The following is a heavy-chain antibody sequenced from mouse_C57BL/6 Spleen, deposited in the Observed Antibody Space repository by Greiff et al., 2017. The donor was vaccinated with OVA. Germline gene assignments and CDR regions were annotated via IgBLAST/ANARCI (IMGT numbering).Heavy chain of an antibody. CDR2: ISDGGSYT. D-gene: IGHD1-1*01. J-gene: IGHJ2*01. V-gene: IGHV5-4*01. CDR1: GFTFSSYA. CDR3: ARDRDYGSSTGFDY. Sequence: DVKLVESGGGLVKPGGSLKLSCAASGFTFSSYAMSWVRQTPEKRLEWVATISDGGSYTYYPDNVKGRFTISRYNAKNNLYLEMSHLKSEDTAMYYWARDRDYGSSTGFDYWGQGTTLTVSS.